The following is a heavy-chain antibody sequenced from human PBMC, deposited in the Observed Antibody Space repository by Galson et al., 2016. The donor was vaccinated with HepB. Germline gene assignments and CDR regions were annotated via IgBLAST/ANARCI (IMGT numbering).Heavy chain of an antibody. CDR3: ARDPSGHCSSTSCYGEGWFDP. J-gene: IGHJ5*02. CDR1: GFAFSTHA. CDR2: ISYDGSNK. D-gene: IGHD2-2*01. Sequence: SLRLSCAASGFAFSTHAMHWVRQAPGKGLEWVAVISYDGSNKYYADSVKGRFTISRDNSKNTLYLQMNSLGAEDTAVYYCARDPSGHCSSTSCYGEGWFDPWGQGTLVTVSS. V-gene: IGHV3-30-3*01.